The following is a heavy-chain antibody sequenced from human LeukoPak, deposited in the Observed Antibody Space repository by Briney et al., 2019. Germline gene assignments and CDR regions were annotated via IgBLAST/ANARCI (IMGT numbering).Heavy chain of an antibody. V-gene: IGHV3-23*01. CDR1: GFTFSSYG. D-gene: IGHD3-22*01. Sequence: GSLRLSCAASGFTFSSYGMSWVRQAPGKGLEWVSAISGSGGSTYYADSVKGRFTISRDNSKDTLYLQMNSLRAEDTAVYYCAKAKDYYDSSGYYYSPQNPLDYWGQGTLVTVSS. CDR3: AKAKDYYDSSGYYYSPQNPLDY. J-gene: IGHJ4*02. CDR2: ISGSGGST.